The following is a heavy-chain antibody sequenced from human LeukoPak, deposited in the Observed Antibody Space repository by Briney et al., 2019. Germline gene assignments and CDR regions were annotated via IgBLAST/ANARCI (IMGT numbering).Heavy chain of an antibody. CDR2: IYYSAST. D-gene: IGHD2-15*01. V-gene: IGHV4-59*12. J-gene: IGHJ4*02. CDR3: ARVLGVATSYLDS. CDR1: GGSISSYY. Sequence: SETLSLTCTVAGGSISSYYWSWIRQPPGKGQGWIGYIYYSASTSYNPSLKSRVTISADTSKNPFSLKRSTLHAADTAMYYCARVLGVATSYLDSCGEGTLVTVSS.